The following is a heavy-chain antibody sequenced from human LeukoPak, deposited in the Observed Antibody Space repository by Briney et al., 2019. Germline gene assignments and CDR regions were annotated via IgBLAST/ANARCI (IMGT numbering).Heavy chain of an antibody. CDR2: ISYDGTNK. CDR1: GFTFSNYD. CDR3: AKDDRGNEAPFDY. Sequence: GRSLRLSCAASGFTFSNYDMHWVRQAPGKGLEGVAVISYDGTNKYYADSVKGRFTISRDNSKNTLHLQMNSLRAEDTAVYYCAKDDRGNEAPFDYWGQGTLVTVSS. V-gene: IGHV3-30*18. J-gene: IGHJ4*02.